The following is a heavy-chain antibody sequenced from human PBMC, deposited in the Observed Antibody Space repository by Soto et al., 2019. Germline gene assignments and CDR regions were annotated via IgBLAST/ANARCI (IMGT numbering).Heavy chain of an antibody. CDR2: ISPDGSDT. Sequence: QVQLVESGGDVVQPGGSLRLSCAGSRFTLSSYAMHWVRQAPGKGLEWVSVISPDGSDTFYAESVKGRFTISRDNSKNTMYEQMNSLRPEDTAIYYCARDGGSPGNYYSASDLWGQGTMVTVSS. CDR3: ARDGGSPGNYYSASDL. CDR1: RFTLSSYA. J-gene: IGHJ3*01. V-gene: IGHV3-30*04. D-gene: IGHD1-26*01.